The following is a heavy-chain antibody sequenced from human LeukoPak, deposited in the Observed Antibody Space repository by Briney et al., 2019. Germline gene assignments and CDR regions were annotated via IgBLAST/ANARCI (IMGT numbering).Heavy chain of an antibody. V-gene: IGHV3-21*01. CDR2: ISASGNYI. D-gene: IGHD3-16*01. Sequence: PGGSLRLSCAAPRFSFSSYSMNWVRQAPGRGLEWVSSISASGNYIYYADSVKGRFTISRDSAENSLYLQMNSLRAEDTAVYYCARGLYYYGTDAFDIWGQGTMVTVS. J-gene: IGHJ3*02. CDR1: RFSFSSYS. CDR3: ARGLYYYGTDAFDI.